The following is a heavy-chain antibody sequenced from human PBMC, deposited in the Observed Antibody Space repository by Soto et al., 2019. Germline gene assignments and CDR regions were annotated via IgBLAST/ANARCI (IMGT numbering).Heavy chain of an antibody. CDR2: IKSKTDGGTT. Sequence: GGSLRLSCAASGFTFSNAWMSWVRQAPGKGLEWVGRIKSKTDGGTTDYAAPVKGRFTISRDDSKNTLYLQMNSLKTEDTAVYYCTSYLMVRGVTPDYWGQGTLVTVSS. J-gene: IGHJ4*02. D-gene: IGHD3-10*01. V-gene: IGHV3-15*01. CDR1: GFTFSNAW. CDR3: TSYLMVRGVTPDY.